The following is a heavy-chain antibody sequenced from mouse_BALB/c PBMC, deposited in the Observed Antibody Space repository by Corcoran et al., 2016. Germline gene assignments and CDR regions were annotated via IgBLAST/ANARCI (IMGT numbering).Heavy chain of an antibody. CDR2: IWWDDVK. D-gene: IGHD2-1*01. Sequence: QVTLKESGPGILQPSQTLRLTCSLSGFSLSTSGRGVGWIRQPSGKGLEWLAHIWWDDVKRYNPSLKSRLTLSKDTSSSQVFLTIASVDTADTATYYCARMYYAKSYFDYWGQGTTLTVSS. CDR1: GFSLSTSGRG. J-gene: IGHJ2*01. CDR3: ARMYYAKSYFDY. V-gene: IGHV8-12*01.